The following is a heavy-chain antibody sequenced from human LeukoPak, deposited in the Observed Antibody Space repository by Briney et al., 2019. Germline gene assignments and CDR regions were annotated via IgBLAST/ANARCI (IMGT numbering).Heavy chain of an antibody. CDR1: GFTVSSNY. Sequence: SGGSLRLSCAASGFTVSSNYMSWVHQAPGKGLEWVSVIYSGGSTYYADSVKGGFTISRDNSKNTLYLQMNSLRAEDTAVYYCATLPLGGMDVWGQGTTVTVSS. CDR2: IYSGGST. CDR3: ATLPLGGMDV. J-gene: IGHJ6*02. V-gene: IGHV3-66*01.